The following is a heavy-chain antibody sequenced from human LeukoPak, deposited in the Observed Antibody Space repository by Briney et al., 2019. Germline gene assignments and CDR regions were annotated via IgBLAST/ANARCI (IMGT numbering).Heavy chain of an antibody. CDR2: VSSSGRTI. CDR3: ARVRSGSYYTFDY. D-gene: IGHD1-26*01. V-gene: IGHV3-48*03. J-gene: IGHJ4*02. CDR1: GFTFSSYE. Sequence: PGGSLRLSCAASGFTFSSYEMNWVRQAPGKGLEWVSYVSSSGRTIYYTDSVKGRFTISRDNAKNSLYLQMNSLRAEDTAVYYCARVRSGSYYTFDYWGQGTLVTVSS.